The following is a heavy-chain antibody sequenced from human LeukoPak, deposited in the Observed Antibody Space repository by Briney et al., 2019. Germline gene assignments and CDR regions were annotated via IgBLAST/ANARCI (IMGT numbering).Heavy chain of an antibody. Sequence: PGGSLRLSCAASGVTFSSYGMHWVRQAPGKGLEWVAFIRYDGSNRYYADSVKGRFTISRDNSKNTLYLQMNSLRAEDTAVYYCANQWQHVAPGDAFDIWGQGTMVTVSS. CDR3: ANQWQHVAPGDAFDI. V-gene: IGHV3-30*02. CDR2: IRYDGSNR. D-gene: IGHD6-19*01. J-gene: IGHJ3*02. CDR1: GVTFSSYG.